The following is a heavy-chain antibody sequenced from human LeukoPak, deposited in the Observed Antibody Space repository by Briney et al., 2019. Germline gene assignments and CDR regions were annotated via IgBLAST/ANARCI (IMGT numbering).Heavy chain of an antibody. J-gene: IGHJ6*02. CDR3: ARSKLERYYYYGMDV. Sequence: SVKVSYKASGGTFSSYAISWVRQAPGQGLEWMGGIIPIFGTANYAQKFQGRVTITADESTSIAYMELSSLRSEDTAVYYCARSKLERYYYYGMDVWGQGTTVTVSS. CDR2: IIPIFGTA. D-gene: IGHD1-1*01. V-gene: IGHV1-69*13. CDR1: GGTFSSYA.